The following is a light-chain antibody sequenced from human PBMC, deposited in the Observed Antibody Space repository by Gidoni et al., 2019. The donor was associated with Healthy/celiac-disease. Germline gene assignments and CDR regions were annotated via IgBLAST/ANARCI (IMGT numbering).Light chain of an antibody. V-gene: IGKV1-33*01. CDR2: DAS. J-gene: IGKJ4*01. CDR1: QDISNY. CDR3: QQYD. Sequence: DIQMTQSPSSLSASVGDRVTITCQASQDISNYLNWYQQKPGKAPKLLIYDASNLETGVPSRFSGSVSGTDFTFTISSLQPEDIATYYCQQYDIGGGTKVEIK.